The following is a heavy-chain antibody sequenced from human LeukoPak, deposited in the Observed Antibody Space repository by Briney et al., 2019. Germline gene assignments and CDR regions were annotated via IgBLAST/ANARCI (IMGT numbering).Heavy chain of an antibody. CDR1: GFTFSSYA. D-gene: IGHD4-11*01. CDR3: AKDPDPMTTVTTAYFDY. CDR2: ISGSGGST. J-gene: IGHJ4*02. Sequence: PGGSLRLSXAASGFTFSSYAMSWVRQAPGKGLEWVSAISGSGGSTYYADSVKGRFTISRDNSKNTLYLQMNSLRAEDTAVYYCAKDPDPMTTVTTAYFDYWGQGTLVTVSS. V-gene: IGHV3-23*01.